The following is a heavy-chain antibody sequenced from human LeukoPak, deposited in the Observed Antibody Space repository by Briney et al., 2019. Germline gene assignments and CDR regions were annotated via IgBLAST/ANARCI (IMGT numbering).Heavy chain of an antibody. CDR1: GFTCSTYW. D-gene: IGHD3-10*01. V-gene: IGHV3-74*01. Sequence: PGGSLRLSCAASGFTCSTYWMHWVRQAPGEGLVWVSFINSDGSGTGYADSVKGRFTISRDNAKNTLYLQVNSLRAEDTAVYYCARVRNGAFDIWGQGTMVTVSS. CDR3: ARVRNGAFDI. J-gene: IGHJ3*02. CDR2: INSDGSGT.